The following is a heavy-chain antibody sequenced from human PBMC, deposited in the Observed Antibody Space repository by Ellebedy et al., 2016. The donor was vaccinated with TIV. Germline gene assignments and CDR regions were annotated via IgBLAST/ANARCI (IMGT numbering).Heavy chain of an antibody. D-gene: IGHD6-19*01. CDR2: ISYDGSNK. Sequence: GGSLRLXXAASGFTFSNYGMHWVRQAPGKGLEWVAVISYDGSNKYYADSVKGRFTISRDNSQNTLYLQMNSLRAEDTAVYYCASDPVAGTANWGQGILVTVSS. CDR3: ASDPVAGTAN. CDR1: GFTFSNYG. J-gene: IGHJ4*02. V-gene: IGHV3-30*03.